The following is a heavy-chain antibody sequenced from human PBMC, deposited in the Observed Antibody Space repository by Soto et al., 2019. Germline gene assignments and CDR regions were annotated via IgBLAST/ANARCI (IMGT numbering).Heavy chain of an antibody. Sequence: SVKVSCKASGGTFSSYGISWVRQAPGQGLEWMGRIIPFLGTTNYAQNFQDRLTVTADTSTNTAFMELSSLRSDDTAVYYCAREAYTSSYIHSFIDPWGQGTLVTVSS. CDR3: AREAYTSSYIHSFIDP. V-gene: IGHV1-69*10. J-gene: IGHJ5*02. CDR1: GGTFSSYG. D-gene: IGHD6-6*01. CDR2: IIPFLGTT.